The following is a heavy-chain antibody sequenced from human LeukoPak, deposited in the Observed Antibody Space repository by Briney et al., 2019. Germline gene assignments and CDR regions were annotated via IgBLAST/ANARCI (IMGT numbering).Heavy chain of an antibody. V-gene: IGHV4-61*02. J-gene: IGHJ6*03. Sequence: SETLSVSCIASGGSISSGVYYWGWIRQPAGKGRGWIGRIYTSRSTNYNPSLRSRVTISVDTSKNQFCLKLSSVTAADTAVYYCARDSWWTAAGYYYYMDVWGKGTTVTVSS. CDR1: GGSISSGVYY. CDR3: ARDSWWTAAGYYYYMDV. CDR2: IYTSRST. D-gene: IGHD6-13*01.